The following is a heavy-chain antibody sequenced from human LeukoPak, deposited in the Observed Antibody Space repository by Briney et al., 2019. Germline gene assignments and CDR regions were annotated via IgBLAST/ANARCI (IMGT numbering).Heavy chain of an antibody. CDR2: IYYSGST. CDR1: GGSISSGGYY. CDR3: ARAFDYSEGNWFDP. V-gene: IGHV4-31*03. D-gene: IGHD4-4*01. J-gene: IGHJ5*02. Sequence: SQTLSLTCTVSGGSISSGGYYWSWIRQHPGKGLEWIGYIYYSGSTYYNPSLKGRVTISVDTSKNQFSLKLSSVTAADTAVYYCARAFDYSEGNWFDPWGQGTLVTVSS.